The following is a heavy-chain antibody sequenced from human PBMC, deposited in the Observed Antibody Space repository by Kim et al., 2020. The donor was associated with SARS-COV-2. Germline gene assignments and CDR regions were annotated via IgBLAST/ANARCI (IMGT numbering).Heavy chain of an antibody. J-gene: IGHJ4*02. CDR2: IYYSGST. Sequence: SETLSLTCTVSGGSISSGGYYWSWIRQHPGKGLEWIGYIYYSGSTYYNPSLKSRVTISVDTSKNQFSLKLSSVTAADTAVYYCARGLPGDLSYYFDYWGQGTLVTVSS. V-gene: IGHV4-31*03. D-gene: IGHD3-16*02. CDR1: GGSISSGGYY. CDR3: ARGLPGDLSYYFDY.